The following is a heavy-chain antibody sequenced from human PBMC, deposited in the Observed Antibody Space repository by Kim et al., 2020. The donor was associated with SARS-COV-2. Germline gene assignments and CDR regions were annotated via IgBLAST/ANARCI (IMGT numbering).Heavy chain of an antibody. Sequence: GGSLRLSCAASGFTFSSYSMNWVRQAPGKGLEWVSSISSSSSYIYYADSVKGRFTISRDNAKNSLHLQMNSLRAEDTAVYYCARVVVCSSTSCYGYYFDYWGQGTLVTVSS. CDR3: ARVVVCSSTSCYGYYFDY. CDR2: ISSSSSYI. D-gene: IGHD2-2*01. J-gene: IGHJ4*02. CDR1: GFTFSSYS. V-gene: IGHV3-21*01.